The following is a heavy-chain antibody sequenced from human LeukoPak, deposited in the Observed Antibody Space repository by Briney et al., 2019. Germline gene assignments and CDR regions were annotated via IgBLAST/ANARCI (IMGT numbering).Heavy chain of an antibody. CDR3: ARPARYSSGCLNV. CDR1: GGSFSGYY. CDR2: IDHSGST. D-gene: IGHD3-22*01. V-gene: IGHV4-34*01. Sequence: SETLSLTCSVYGGSFSGYYWSWIRQPPGKGLEWIGEIDHSGSTNYNPSLKSRVTISVDTSKNQFSLKLSSVTAADTAVYYCARPARYSSGCLNVWGQGTTVTVSS. J-gene: IGHJ6*02.